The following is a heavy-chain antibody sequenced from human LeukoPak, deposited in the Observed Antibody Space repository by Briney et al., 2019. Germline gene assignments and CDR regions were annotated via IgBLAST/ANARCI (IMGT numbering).Heavy chain of an antibody. CDR2: IYYSGNT. CDR3: ARGKSYWYFDL. J-gene: IGHJ2*01. Sequence: SETLSLTCTVSGGSISSYYWSWIRQPPGKGLEWIGYIYYSGNTNYKPSLKSRVTISVDTPKNQLSLKLSSVTAADTAVYYCARGKSYWYFDLWGRGTLVTVSS. V-gene: IGHV4-59*01. D-gene: IGHD6-25*01. CDR1: GGSISSYY.